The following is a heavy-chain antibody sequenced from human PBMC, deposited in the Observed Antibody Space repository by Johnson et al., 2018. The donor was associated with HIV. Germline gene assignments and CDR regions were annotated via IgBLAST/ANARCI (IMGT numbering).Heavy chain of an antibody. CDR2: ISYSGSST. Sequence: MLLVESGGGLVQPGGSLRLSCAASGFTFSSYWMSWVRQAPGKGLQWVSAISYSGSSTYYADSVKGRFTISRDNSRSTVYLHMINLRADDTALYYCAREISRYYYDYAAFDLWGQGTTVTVSS. V-gene: IGHV3-23*04. D-gene: IGHD3-22*01. CDR1: GFTFSSYW. J-gene: IGHJ3*01. CDR3: AREISRYYYDYAAFDL.